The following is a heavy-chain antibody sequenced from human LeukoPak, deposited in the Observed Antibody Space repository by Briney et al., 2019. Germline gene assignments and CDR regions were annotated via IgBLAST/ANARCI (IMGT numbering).Heavy chain of an antibody. CDR2: IYYSGST. V-gene: IGHV4-39*01. D-gene: IGHD1-26*01. Sequence: SETLSLTCTVSGGSISSYYWGWIRQPPGKGLEWIGSIYYSGSTYYNPSLKSRVTISVDTSKNQFSLKLSSVTAADTAVYYCASSAELPKYYFDYWGQGTLVTVSS. J-gene: IGHJ4*02. CDR3: ASSAELPKYYFDY. CDR1: GGSISSYY.